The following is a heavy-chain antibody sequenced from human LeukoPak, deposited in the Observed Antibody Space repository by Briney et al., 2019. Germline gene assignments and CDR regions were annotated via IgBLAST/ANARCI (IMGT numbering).Heavy chain of an antibody. CDR3: AKAYCGGDCYAYFDY. Sequence: GGSLRLSCAASGFTFSSYAMSWVRPAPGKGLEWVSAISGSGGSTYYADSVKGRFTISRDNSKNTLYLQMNSLRAEDTAVYYCAKAYCGGDCYAYFDYWGQGTLVTVSS. V-gene: IGHV3-23*01. CDR2: ISGSGGST. CDR1: GFTFSSYA. D-gene: IGHD2-21*02. J-gene: IGHJ4*02.